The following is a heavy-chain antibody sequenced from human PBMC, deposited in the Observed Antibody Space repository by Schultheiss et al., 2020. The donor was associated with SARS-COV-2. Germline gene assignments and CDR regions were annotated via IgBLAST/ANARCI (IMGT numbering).Heavy chain of an antibody. D-gene: IGHD3-16*02. CDR2: INHSGST. Sequence: SETLSLTCTVSGGSISSYYWSWIRQPPGKGLEWIGEINHSGSTNYNPSLKSRVTISVDTSKNQFSLKLSSVTAADTAVYYCARSPLGLITFGGVIAHFDYWGQGTLVTVSS. CDR1: GGSISSYY. V-gene: IGHV4-34*01. CDR3: ARSPLGLITFGGVIAHFDY. J-gene: IGHJ4*02.